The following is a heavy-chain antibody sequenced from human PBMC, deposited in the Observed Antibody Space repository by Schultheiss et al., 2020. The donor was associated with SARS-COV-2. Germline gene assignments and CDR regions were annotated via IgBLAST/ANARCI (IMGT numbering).Heavy chain of an antibody. D-gene: IGHD1-26*01. CDR1: GFTFSSYG. CDR2: IWYDGSNK. V-gene: IGHV3-30*02. J-gene: IGHJ4*02. Sequence: GESLKISCAASGFTFSSYGMHWVRQAPGKGLEWVAVIWYDGSNKYYADSVKGRFTISRDNSKNTLYLQMNSLRAEDTAVYYCAKDESGSYYAYYFDYWGQGTLVTVSS. CDR3: AKDESGSYYAYYFDY.